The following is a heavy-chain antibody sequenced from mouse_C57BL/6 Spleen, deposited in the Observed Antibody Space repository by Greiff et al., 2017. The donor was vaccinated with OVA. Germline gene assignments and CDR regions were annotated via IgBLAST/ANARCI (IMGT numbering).Heavy chain of an antibody. V-gene: IGHV1-26*01. CDR2: INPNNGGT. J-gene: IGHJ2*01. CDR3: ASDYVPY. Sequence: EVQLQQSGPELVKPGASVKISCKASGYTFTDYYMNWVKQSHGKSLEWIGDINPNNGGTSYNQKFKVKATLTVDKSSSTAYMELRSLTSEDSAVYYCASDYVPYWGQGTTLTVSS. D-gene: IGHD2-4*01. CDR1: GYTFTDYY.